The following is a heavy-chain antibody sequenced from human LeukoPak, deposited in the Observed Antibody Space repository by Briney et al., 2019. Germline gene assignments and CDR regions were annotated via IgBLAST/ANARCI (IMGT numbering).Heavy chain of an antibody. Sequence: SETLSLTCTVSGGSISNTTYYWGWIRQPPGKELEWVGSIYNSGATFYDPSLKSRVTISVDTSKNQLSLKLTSVTAAATAVYYCARHNLELPAAHGNFDIWGQGTMVSVSS. J-gene: IGHJ3*02. CDR1: GGSISNTTYY. V-gene: IGHV4-39*01. D-gene: IGHD2-2*01. CDR3: ARHNLELPAAHGNFDI. CDR2: IYNSGAT.